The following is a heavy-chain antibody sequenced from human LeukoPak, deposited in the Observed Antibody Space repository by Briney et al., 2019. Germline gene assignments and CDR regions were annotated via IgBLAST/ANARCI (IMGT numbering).Heavy chain of an antibody. CDR3: AKDGDTAIGLYGMDV. D-gene: IGHD5-18*01. CDR2: ISYDGSNK. J-gene: IGHJ6*02. CDR1: GFTFSSYG. Sequence: GGSLRLSCAASGFTFSSYGMHWVRQAPGKGLEWVAVISYDGSNKYYADSVKGRFTISRDNSKNTLYLQMNSLRAEDTAVYYCAKDGDTAIGLYGMDVWGQGTTVTVSS. V-gene: IGHV3-30*18.